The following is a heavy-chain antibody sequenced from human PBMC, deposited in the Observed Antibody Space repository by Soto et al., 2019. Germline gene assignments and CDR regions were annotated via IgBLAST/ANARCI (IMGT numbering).Heavy chain of an antibody. J-gene: IGHJ4*02. Sequence: PGGSLRLSCAASGFTFSSYGMHWFRQAPGKGLEWVAVISYDGSNKYYADSVKGRFTISRDNSKNTLYLQMNSLRAEDTAVYYCAKDNFRGYSGYSYFDYWGQGTLVTVSS. CDR2: ISYDGSNK. CDR1: GFTFSSYG. V-gene: IGHV3-30*18. D-gene: IGHD5-12*01. CDR3: AKDNFRGYSGYSYFDY.